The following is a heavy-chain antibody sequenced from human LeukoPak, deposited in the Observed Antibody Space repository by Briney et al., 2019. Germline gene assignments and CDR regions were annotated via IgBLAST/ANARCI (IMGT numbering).Heavy chain of an antibody. V-gene: IGHV5-51*01. Sequence: PGESLKISCKGSGYSFTSYWIGWVRQMPGKGLEWMGIIYPGDSDTRYSPSFQGQVTISADKSISTAYLQWSSLKASDTAMYYCARRGISDSSGWYRFDPWGQGTPVTVSS. D-gene: IGHD6-19*01. CDR2: IYPGDSDT. J-gene: IGHJ5*02. CDR1: GYSFTSYW. CDR3: ARRGISDSSGWYRFDP.